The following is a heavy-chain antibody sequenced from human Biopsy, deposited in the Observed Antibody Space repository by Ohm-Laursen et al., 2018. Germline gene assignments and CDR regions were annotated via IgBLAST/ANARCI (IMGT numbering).Heavy chain of an antibody. Sequence: SLRLSCAASGFTFSSYGMHWVRQAPGKGLEWVAVIWYDGSNKYYADSVKGRFTISRDNSKKTVYLQMKSLRAEDTAVYYCAKEVFSAVGTSGFDPWGQGTLVTVSS. D-gene: IGHD1/OR15-1a*01. CDR2: IWYDGSNK. CDR3: AKEVFSAVGTSGFDP. CDR1: GFTFSSYG. J-gene: IGHJ5*02. V-gene: IGHV3-33*06.